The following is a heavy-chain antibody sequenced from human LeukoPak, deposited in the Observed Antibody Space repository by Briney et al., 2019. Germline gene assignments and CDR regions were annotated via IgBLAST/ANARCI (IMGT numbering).Heavy chain of an antibody. CDR2: IYYSGST. CDR3: ARAKVVVAARHNWFDP. J-gene: IGHJ5*02. D-gene: IGHD2-15*01. Sequence: PSETLSLTCTVSGGSISGSSYYWSWIRQPPGKGLEWIGYIYYSGSTYYNPSLKSRVTISVDTSKNQFSLKLSSVTAADTAVYYCARAKVVVAARHNWFDPRGQGTLVTVSS. CDR1: GGSISGSSYY. V-gene: IGHV4-30-4*01.